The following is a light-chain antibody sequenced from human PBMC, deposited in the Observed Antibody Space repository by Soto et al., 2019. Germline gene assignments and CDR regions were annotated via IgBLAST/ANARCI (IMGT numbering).Light chain of an antibody. V-gene: IGLV1-47*01. J-gene: IGLJ2*01. CDR1: TSNIGSHY. CDR2: RDN. CDR3: AAWDDSRSGRVV. Sequence: QSVLTQPPSASGTPGQRVTIFCSGSTSNIGSHYVYWYQHLPGTAPKLLIYRDNQRPSGVPDRFSGSESGTSASLAISGLRSEDEADYHCAAWDDSRSGRVVFGGGTKVTVI.